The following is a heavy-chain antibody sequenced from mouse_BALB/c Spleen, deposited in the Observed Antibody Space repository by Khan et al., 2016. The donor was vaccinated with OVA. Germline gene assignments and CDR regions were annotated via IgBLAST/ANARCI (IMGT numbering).Heavy chain of an antibody. CDR1: GFIFSSYS. D-gene: IGHD4-1*01. Sequence: EVELVESGGDLVKPGGSLKLSCAASGFIFSSYSMSWVRQTPDKRLEWVATISSGGDYTYYPDNVKGRFTISRDNAKNTLYLQMNSLKSEDTAMYYCASHLTGSFAYWGQGTLVTVS. CDR2: ISSGGDYT. CDR3: ASHLTGSFAY. J-gene: IGHJ3*01. V-gene: IGHV5-6*01.